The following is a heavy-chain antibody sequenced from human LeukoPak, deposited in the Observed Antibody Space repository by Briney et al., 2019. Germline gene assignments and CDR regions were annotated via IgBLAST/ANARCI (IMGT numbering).Heavy chain of an antibody. V-gene: IGHV3-49*04. J-gene: IGHJ4*02. CDR3: TRDALMAT. Sequence: GGSLRLSCTASGFFFGDYAMSWVRQAPGKGLEWVGFIRGKAYGGTTEYAASVKGRITISRDDSKSIAYLQMNSLKTEDTAVYYCTRDALMATWGQGTLVTVSS. D-gene: IGHD5-12*01. CDR1: GFFFGDYA. CDR2: IRGKAYGGTT.